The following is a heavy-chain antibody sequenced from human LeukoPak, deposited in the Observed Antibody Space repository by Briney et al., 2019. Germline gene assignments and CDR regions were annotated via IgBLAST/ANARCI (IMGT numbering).Heavy chain of an antibody. D-gene: IGHD3-3*01. J-gene: IGHJ5*02. Sequence: GGSLRLSCVASGFTFSDYWMSWVRQAPGMGLEWVANIETDGDEKNYVDSVKGRFTISRDNARNSLYLQMSSLRVEDTAVYYCARELITIFGVAKGWFDPWGQGTLVTVSS. CDR3: ARELITIFGVAKGWFDP. CDR2: IETDGDEK. CDR1: GFTFSDYW. V-gene: IGHV3-7*03.